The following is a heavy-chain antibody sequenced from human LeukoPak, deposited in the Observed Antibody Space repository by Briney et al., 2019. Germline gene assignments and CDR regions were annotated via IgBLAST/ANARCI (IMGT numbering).Heavy chain of an antibody. CDR1: GGTFSSYA. CDR3: ARGGTYYYDSSGYYYFDY. CDR2: IIPILGIA. V-gene: IGHV1-69*04. J-gene: IGHJ4*02. Sequence: GASVKVSCKASGGTFSSYAISWVRQAPGQGLEWMGRIIPILGIANYAQKFQGRVTITADKSTSTAYMELSSLRSEDTAVYYCARGGTYYYDSSGYYYFDYWGQGTLVTVSS. D-gene: IGHD3-22*01.